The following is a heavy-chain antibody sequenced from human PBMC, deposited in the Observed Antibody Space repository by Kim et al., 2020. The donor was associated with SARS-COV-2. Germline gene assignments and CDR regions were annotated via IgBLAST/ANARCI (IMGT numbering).Heavy chain of an antibody. Sequence: SRVTMSVDTSKNQFSLKLSSVTAADTAVYYCARVGYSGSYWGPHNDAFDIWGQGTMVTVSS. V-gene: IGHV4-4*06. J-gene: IGHJ3*02. CDR3: ARVGYSGSYWGPHNDAFDI. D-gene: IGHD1-26*01.